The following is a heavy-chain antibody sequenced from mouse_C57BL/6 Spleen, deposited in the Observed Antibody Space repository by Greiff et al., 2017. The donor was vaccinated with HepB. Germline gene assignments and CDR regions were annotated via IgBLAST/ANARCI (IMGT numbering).Heavy chain of an antibody. CDR2: INPGSGGT. CDR1: GYAFTNYL. CDR3: ARSGITTVVWYFDV. Sequence: QVQLQQSGAELVRPGTSVKVSCKASGYAFTNYLIEWVKQRPGQGLEWIGVINPGSGGTNYNEKFKGKATLTADKSSSTAYMQLSSLTSEDSAVYFCARSGITTVVWYFDVWGTGTTVTVSS. D-gene: IGHD1-1*01. J-gene: IGHJ1*03. V-gene: IGHV1-54*01.